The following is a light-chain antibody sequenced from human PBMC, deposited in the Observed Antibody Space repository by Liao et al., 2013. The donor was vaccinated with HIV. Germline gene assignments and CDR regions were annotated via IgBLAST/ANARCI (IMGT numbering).Light chain of an antibody. J-gene: IGLJ3*02. CDR2: QDS. V-gene: IGLV3-1*01. CDR3: QVWDSSTWV. CDR1: KLGDKY. Sequence: SYDLTQPPSVSVSPGQTASITCSGDKLGDKYACWYQQKPGQSPVLVIYQDSKRPSGIPERFSGSNSGNTATLTISRVEAGDEADYYCQVWDSSTWVFGGGTKLTVL.